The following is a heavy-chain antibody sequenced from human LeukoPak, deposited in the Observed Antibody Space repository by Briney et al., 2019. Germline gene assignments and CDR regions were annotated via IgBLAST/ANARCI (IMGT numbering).Heavy chain of an antibody. D-gene: IGHD4-17*01. CDR2: IYTSGST. J-gene: IGHJ5*02. V-gene: IGHV4-4*07. CDR3: ASGAYGDFRLNWFDP. Sequence: PSETLSLTCTVSGGSISSYYWSWIRQPAGKGLEWIGRIYTSGSTNYNPSLKSRVTMSVDTSKNQFSLKLSSVTAADTAVYYCASGAYGDFRLNWFDPWGQGTLVTVSS. CDR1: GGSISSYY.